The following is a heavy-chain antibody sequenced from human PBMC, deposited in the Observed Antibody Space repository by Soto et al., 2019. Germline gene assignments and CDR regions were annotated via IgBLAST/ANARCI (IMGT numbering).Heavy chain of an antibody. CDR3: ARDLGNNYGSFAY. Sequence: GGSLRLSCVASGFTFSNYAMNWVRQAPGKGLEWVAVISYDGSNKYYADSVKGRITISRDNSRNTLYLQMNNLRAEDTAMYYCARDLGNNYGSFAYWGQGTLVTVS. D-gene: IGHD4-17*01. CDR2: ISYDGSNK. CDR1: GFTFSNYA. J-gene: IGHJ4*02. V-gene: IGHV3-30-3*01.